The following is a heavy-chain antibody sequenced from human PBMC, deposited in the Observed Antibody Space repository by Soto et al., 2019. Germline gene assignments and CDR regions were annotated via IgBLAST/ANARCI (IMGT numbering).Heavy chain of an antibody. CDR3: ARGPPIFDYGYYSGPVKDDAFDI. D-gene: IGHD4-17*01. V-gene: IGHV4-59*01. Sequence: SETLSLTCTVSGGSISSYYWSWIRQPPGKGLEWIGYIYYSGSTNYNPSLKSRVTISVDTSKNQFSLKLSPVTAADTAVYYCARGPPIFDYGYYSGPVKDDAFDICGQGTMVTVSS. CDR1: GGSISSYY. CDR2: IYYSGST. J-gene: IGHJ3*02.